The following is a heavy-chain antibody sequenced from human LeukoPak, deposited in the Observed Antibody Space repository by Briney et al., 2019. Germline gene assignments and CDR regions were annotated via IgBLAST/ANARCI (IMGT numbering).Heavy chain of an antibody. CDR3: TRSRLGTLVRGVMNYFDY. CDR1: GFTFSSYE. V-gene: IGHV3-48*03. CDR2: ISSSGSTI. D-gene: IGHD3-10*01. J-gene: IGHJ4*02. Sequence: GGSLRLSCAASGFTFSSYEMNWVRQAPGKGLEWVSYISSSGSTIYYADSVKGRFTISRDNAKNSLYLQMNSLKTEDTAVYYCTRSRLGTLVRGVMNYFDYWGQGTLVTVSS.